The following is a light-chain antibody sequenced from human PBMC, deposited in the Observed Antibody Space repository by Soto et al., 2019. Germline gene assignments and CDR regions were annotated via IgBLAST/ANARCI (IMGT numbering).Light chain of an antibody. V-gene: IGKV3-11*01. CDR1: QSVSSY. J-gene: IGKJ4*01. CDR3: QQRSNWPLT. CDR2: DAS. Sequence: EIVLTQSPATLSLSPGETATLSCRASQSVSSYLAWYQQKPGQAPRLLNYDASNRATGIPARFSRSGSGTDFTLTISSLEPEDFAVYYCQQRSNWPLTFGGGTKVEIK.